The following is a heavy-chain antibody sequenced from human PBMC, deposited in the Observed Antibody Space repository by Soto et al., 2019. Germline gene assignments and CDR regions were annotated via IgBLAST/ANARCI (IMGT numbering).Heavy chain of an antibody. CDR2: IYHSGST. V-gene: IGHV4-30-2*01. CDR1: GGSISSGGYS. Sequence: SETLSLTCAVSGGSISSGGYSWSWIRQPPGKGLEWIGYIYHSGSTYYNPSLKSRVTISVDRSKNQFSLKLSSVTAADTAVYYCARGIVGATTTPDFDYCGQGTLVTVSS. J-gene: IGHJ4*02. D-gene: IGHD1-26*01. CDR3: ARGIVGATTTPDFDY.